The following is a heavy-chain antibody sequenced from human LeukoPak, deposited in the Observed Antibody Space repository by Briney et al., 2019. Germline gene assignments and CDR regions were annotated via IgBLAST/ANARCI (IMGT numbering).Heavy chain of an antibody. CDR3: AKRRGDYVWGSYRYEDY. J-gene: IGHJ4*02. D-gene: IGHD3-16*02. CDR1: SDD. Sequence: SDDGSWKRQPPGKGLEWIGSIYYSGSTYYNPSLKSRVTISVDTSKNQFSLKLSSVTAADTAVYYCAKRRGDYVWGSYRYEDYWGQGTLVNVSS. CDR2: IYYSGST. V-gene: IGHV4-39*01.